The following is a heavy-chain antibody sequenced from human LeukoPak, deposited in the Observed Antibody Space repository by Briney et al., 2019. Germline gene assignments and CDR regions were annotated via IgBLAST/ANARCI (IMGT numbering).Heavy chain of an antibody. J-gene: IGHJ4*02. CDR3: ARGRYGGSDGYFDY. CDR2: ISSSSSTI. D-gene: IGHD3-10*01. Sequence: GGFLRLSCAASGFTFSSYSMNWVRQAPGKGLEWVSYISSSSSTIYYADSVKGRFTISRDNAKNSLYLQMNSLRAEDTAVYYCARGRYGGSDGYFDYWGQGTLVTVSS. CDR1: GFTFSSYS. V-gene: IGHV3-48*01.